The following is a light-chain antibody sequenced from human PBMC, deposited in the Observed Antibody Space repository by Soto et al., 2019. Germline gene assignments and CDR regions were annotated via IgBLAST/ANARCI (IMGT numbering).Light chain of an antibody. CDR2: SAS. J-gene: IGKJ1*01. CDR1: QTISSY. V-gene: IGKV1-39*01. Sequence: DIQMTQSPSSLSASVGDKVTITCRASQTISSYLNWYQQKPGQAPTLLIYSASTLQSGVPLRFSGSGFGTEFTLTINSLQPEDFATYYCQQSSDSSWTFGQGTNVEIK. CDR3: QQSSDSSWT.